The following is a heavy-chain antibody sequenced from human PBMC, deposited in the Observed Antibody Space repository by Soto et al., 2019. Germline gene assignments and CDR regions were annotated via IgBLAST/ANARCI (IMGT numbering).Heavy chain of an antibody. CDR3: ARGYDYVWGSYRSDYYGMDV. CDR1: GYTFTSYA. V-gene: IGHV1-3*01. J-gene: IGHJ6*02. Sequence: ASVKVSCKASGYTFTSYAMHWARQAPGQRLEWMGWINAGNGNTKYSQKFQGRVTITRDTSASTAYMELSSLRSEDTAVYYCARGYDYVWGSYRSDYYGMDVWGQGTTVTVSS. CDR2: INAGNGNT. D-gene: IGHD3-16*02.